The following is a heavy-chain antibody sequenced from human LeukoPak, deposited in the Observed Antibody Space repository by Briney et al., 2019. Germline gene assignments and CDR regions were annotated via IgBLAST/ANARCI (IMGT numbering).Heavy chain of an antibody. Sequence: GGSPRLSCAASGFTFSSYAMSWVRQAPGKGLEWVSAISGSGGSTYYADSVKGRFTISRDNSKNTLYLQMNSLRAEDTAVYYCAKLSAGVAAAYVDYWGQGTLVTVSS. CDR3: AKLSAGVAAAYVDY. V-gene: IGHV3-23*01. J-gene: IGHJ4*02. D-gene: IGHD2-15*01. CDR1: GFTFSSYA. CDR2: ISGSGGST.